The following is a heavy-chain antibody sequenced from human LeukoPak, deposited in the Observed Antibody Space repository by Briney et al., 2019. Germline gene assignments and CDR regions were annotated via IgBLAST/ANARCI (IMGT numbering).Heavy chain of an antibody. Sequence: SVKVSCKASGGTFISYTISWVRQAPGQGLEWMGGIIPILGIANYAQKFQGRVTITADKSTSTAYMELSSLRSEDTAVYYCARVPGREYGMDVWGQGTTVTVSS. J-gene: IGHJ6*02. V-gene: IGHV1-69*10. D-gene: IGHD1-26*01. CDR3: ARVPGREYGMDV. CDR2: IIPILGIA. CDR1: GGTFISYT.